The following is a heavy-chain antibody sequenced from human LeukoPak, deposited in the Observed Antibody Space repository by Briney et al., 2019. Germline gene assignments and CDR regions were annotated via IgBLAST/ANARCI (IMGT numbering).Heavy chain of an antibody. J-gene: IGHJ5*02. D-gene: IGHD4-17*01. CDR3: ARNYAYGDYFNWFDP. V-gene: IGHV5-51*01. CDR1: GYSFSSHW. Sequence: GESLKISCKVSGYSFSSHWIGWVRQMSGKGLEWMGIIYPGDSDTRYSPSFQGRVTISADKSISTAYLQWSSLKASDTAMYYCARNYAYGDYFNWFDPWGQGTLVTVSS. CDR2: IYPGDSDT.